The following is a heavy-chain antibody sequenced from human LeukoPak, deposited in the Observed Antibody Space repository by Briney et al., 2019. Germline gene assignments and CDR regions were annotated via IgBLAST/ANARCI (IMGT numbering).Heavy chain of an antibody. V-gene: IGHV3-74*01. CDR3: GRDYFGSVDY. Sequence: GGSLRLSCAASGFTFSSYWMHWVRQAPGKGLVWVSHISSDGSSTTYADSVKGRFTISRDNAKNTLYLQMNSLRAEDTAVYYCGRDYFGSVDYWGQGTLVTVSS. J-gene: IGHJ4*02. CDR1: GFTFSSYW. CDR2: ISSDGSST. D-gene: IGHD2/OR15-2a*01.